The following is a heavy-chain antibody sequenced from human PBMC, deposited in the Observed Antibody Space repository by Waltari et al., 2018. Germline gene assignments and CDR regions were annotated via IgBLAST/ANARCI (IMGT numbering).Heavy chain of an antibody. CDR2: IKQGGSGK. CDR1: GFTFSSYW. CDR3: AREGSTSYFDY. Sequence: EVQLVESGGGLVQPGGSLRLSCAASGFTFSSYWMSWVRQAPGKGLEWVANIKQGGSGKYYVDSVKGRFTISRDNAKNSLYLQMNSLRAEDTAVYYCAREGSTSYFDYWGQGTLFTVSS. D-gene: IGHD2-2*01. J-gene: IGHJ4*02. V-gene: IGHV3-7*01.